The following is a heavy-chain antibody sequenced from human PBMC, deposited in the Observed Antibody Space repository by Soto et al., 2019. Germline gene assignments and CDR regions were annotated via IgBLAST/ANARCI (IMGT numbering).Heavy chain of an antibody. CDR2: IRVGGGDT. V-gene: IGHV3-23*01. J-gene: IGHJ5*02. D-gene: IGHD6-19*01. Sequence: EVRLLESGGGLAQPGGSRRLSCAASGFTFSSSAMNWVRQAPGKGLEWVSSIRVGGGDTFYADSVRGRFTVSRDISRNTLYLQMNSLRAEDTAIYYCAKCSVGTVPTSGWCDWFDPWGEGTLVTVSS. CDR1: GFTFSSSA. CDR3: AKCSVGTVPTSGWCDWFDP.